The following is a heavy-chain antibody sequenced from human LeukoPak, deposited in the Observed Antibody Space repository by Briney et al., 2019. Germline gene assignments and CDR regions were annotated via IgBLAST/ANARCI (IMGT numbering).Heavy chain of an antibody. Sequence: ASVKVSCQVSGYTLTELSMHWVRQAPGKGREWMGGFDPEDGETIYAQKFQGRVTMTEDTSTDTAYMELSSLRSKDTAVYYCATRGFTGGGYYYYGMDVWGQGTTVTVSS. J-gene: IGHJ6*02. CDR2: FDPEDGET. V-gene: IGHV1-24*01. D-gene: IGHD1-26*01. CDR3: ATRGFTGGGYYYYGMDV. CDR1: GYTLTELS.